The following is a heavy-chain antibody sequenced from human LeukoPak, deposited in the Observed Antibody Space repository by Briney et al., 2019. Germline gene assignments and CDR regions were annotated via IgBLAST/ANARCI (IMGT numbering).Heavy chain of an antibody. CDR2: IYTSGST. CDR3: ARDSYDSSGYYPFDY. V-gene: IGHV4-61*02. J-gene: IGHJ4*02. Sequence: PSETLSLTCTVSGGSISSGSYYWSWIRQPAGKGLEWIGRIYTSGSTNYNPSLKNRVTISVDTSKNQFSLKLSSVTAADTAVYYCARDSYDSSGYYPFDYWGQGTLVTVSS. CDR1: GGSISSGSYY. D-gene: IGHD3-22*01.